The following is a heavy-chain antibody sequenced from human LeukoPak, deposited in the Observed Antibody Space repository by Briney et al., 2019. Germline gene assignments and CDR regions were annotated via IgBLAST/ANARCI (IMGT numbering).Heavy chain of an antibody. J-gene: IGHJ6*02. Sequence: SVKVSCKASVGTFSSYGVSWVRQAPGQGLEWMGRIIPILAITNYAQNFQGRVTITADKSTGTAYMELSSLRSEDTAVYYCARTNYYDSSGYQGAGTYYYGMDVWGQGTTVTVSS. CDR1: VGTFSSYG. CDR2: IIPILAIT. V-gene: IGHV1-69*04. CDR3: ARTNYYDSSGYQGAGTYYYGMDV. D-gene: IGHD3-22*01.